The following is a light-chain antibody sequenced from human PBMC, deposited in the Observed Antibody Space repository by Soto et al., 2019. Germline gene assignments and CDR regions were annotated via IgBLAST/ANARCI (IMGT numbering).Light chain of an antibody. Sequence: QSVLTQAPSVSGAPGQRVTISCTGSSSNIGAGFAVHWYQQLPGTAPKLLIYDDNSRPSGVPDRFSASKSGTSASLAITGLQAEDEAYYYCQSYDSSLTNYVVFGGGTKVTVL. J-gene: IGLJ2*01. V-gene: IGLV1-40*01. CDR3: QSYDSSLTNYVV. CDR1: SSNIGAGFA. CDR2: DDN.